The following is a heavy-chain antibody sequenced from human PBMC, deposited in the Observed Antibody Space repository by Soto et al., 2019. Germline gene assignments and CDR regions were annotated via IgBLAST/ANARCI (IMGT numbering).Heavy chain of an antibody. CDR1: GFTFTNYA. CDR2: ILGSGTNT. CDR3: ARYIVGPFYFDY. J-gene: IGHJ4*02. D-gene: IGHD1-26*01. V-gene: IGHV3-23*01. Sequence: GSLRLSCSASGFTFTNYAMTWLRQAPGMRPEWVSTILGSGTNTYYPDSVKGRFTISRDNSRNTVDLQLNSLRAEDTAVYYCARYIVGPFYFDYWGQGTPVTVSS.